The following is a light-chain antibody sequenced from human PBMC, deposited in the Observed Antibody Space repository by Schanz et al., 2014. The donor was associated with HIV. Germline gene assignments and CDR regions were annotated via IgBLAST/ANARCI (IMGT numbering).Light chain of an antibody. J-gene: IGKJ1*01. V-gene: IGKV3-11*01. CDR2: DAS. Sequence: EIVLTQSPATLSLSPGERATLSCRASQSVNSYLAWYQQKPGQAPRLLIYDASSRATGIPDRFSGSGSGTEFTLTISSLQSEDFAVYYCQQYGSSPRTFGQGTNVEVK. CDR1: QSVNSY. CDR3: QQYGSSPRT.